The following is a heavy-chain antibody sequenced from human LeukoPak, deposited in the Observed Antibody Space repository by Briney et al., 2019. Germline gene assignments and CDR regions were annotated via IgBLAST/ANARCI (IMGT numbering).Heavy chain of an antibody. CDR2: IYYSGRT. V-gene: IGHV4-39*01. CDR3: ARRRYYDSSGYLE. CDR1: GDSVSRSDSY. D-gene: IGHD3-22*01. J-gene: IGHJ1*01. Sequence: SETLSLSCTIFGDSVSRSDSYWDWIRQPPGKGLEWIGTIYYSGRTYYSPSLKSRVTLSVDMSNNQFSLTLSSVTAADTALYFCARRRYYDSSGYLEWGQGTLVTVSS.